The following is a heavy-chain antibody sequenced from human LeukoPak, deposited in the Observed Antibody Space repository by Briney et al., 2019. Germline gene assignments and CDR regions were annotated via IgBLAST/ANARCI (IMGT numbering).Heavy chain of an antibody. J-gene: IGHJ5*02. Sequence: SETLSLTCTVSGGSISSSSYYWGWIRQPPGKGLEWIGSIYYSGRTYYNPSLKSRVTISVDTSKNQFSLKLRSVTAADTAIYYCAKGAGGFSYYNWFDPWGQGTLVTVSS. V-gene: IGHV4-39*07. D-gene: IGHD5-18*01. CDR2: IYYSGRT. CDR1: GGSISSSSYY. CDR3: AKGAGGFSYYNWFDP.